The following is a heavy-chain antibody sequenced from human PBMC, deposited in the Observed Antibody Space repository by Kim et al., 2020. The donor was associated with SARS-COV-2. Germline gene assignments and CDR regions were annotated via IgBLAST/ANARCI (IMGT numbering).Heavy chain of an antibody. V-gene: IGHV3-21*01. Sequence: YADSVNGQFTISRDNAKNSLYLKMNSLRAEDTAVYYCARAYSSGWAYFDYWGQGTLVTVSS. CDR3: ARAYSSGWAYFDY. D-gene: IGHD6-19*01. J-gene: IGHJ4*02.